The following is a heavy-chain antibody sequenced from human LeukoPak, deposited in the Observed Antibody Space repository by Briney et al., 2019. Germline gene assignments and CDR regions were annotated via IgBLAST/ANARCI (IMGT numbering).Heavy chain of an antibody. Sequence: PSETLSLTCAVSGGSISSGGYSWSWIRQPPGKGLEWIGYIYHSGSTYYNPSLKSRVTISVDRSKNQFSLKLSSVTAADTAVYYCARGSRSSTSGHFDYRGQGTLVTVSS. D-gene: IGHD2-2*01. CDR1: GGSISSGGYS. CDR2: IYHSGST. V-gene: IGHV4-30-2*01. J-gene: IGHJ4*02. CDR3: ARGSRSSTSGHFDY.